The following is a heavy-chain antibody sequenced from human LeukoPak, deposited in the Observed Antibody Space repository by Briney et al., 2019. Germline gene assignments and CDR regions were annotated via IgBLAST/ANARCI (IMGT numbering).Heavy chain of an antibody. CDR2: IYYSGST. CDR3: ARHRAQDSSGWYGGYYFDY. D-gene: IGHD6-19*01. Sequence: SETLSLTCTVSGGSISSSSYYWGWIRQPPGTGLEWIGSIYYSGSTYYNPSLKSRVTISVDTSKNQFSLKLSSVTAADTAVYYCARHRAQDSSGWYGGYYFDYWGQGTLVTVSS. V-gene: IGHV4-39*01. CDR1: GGSISSSSYY. J-gene: IGHJ4*02.